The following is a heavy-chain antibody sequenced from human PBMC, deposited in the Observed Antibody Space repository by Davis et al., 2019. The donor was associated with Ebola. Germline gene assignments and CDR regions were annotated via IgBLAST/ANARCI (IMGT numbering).Heavy chain of an antibody. D-gene: IGHD3-16*02. Sequence: PGGSLRLSCADPAITFSSYAMTWVRQAPGKGLEWVSSISSSSSYIYYADSVKGRFTISRDNAKNSLYLQMNSLRAEDTAVYYCARGLVVDPWGQGTLVTVSS. CDR3: ARGLVVDP. V-gene: IGHV3-21*01. CDR2: ISSSSSYI. CDR1: AITFSSYA. J-gene: IGHJ5*02.